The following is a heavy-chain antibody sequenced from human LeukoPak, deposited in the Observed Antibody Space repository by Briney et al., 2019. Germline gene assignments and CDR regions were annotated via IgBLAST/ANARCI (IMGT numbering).Heavy chain of an antibody. CDR1: GFTFSSYS. D-gene: IGHD2-15*01. CDR2: ISSSSSYI. Sequence: GGSLRLSCAASGFTFSSYSMNWVRQAPGKGLEWVSSISSSSSYIYYADSVKGRFTISRDNSKNTLYLQMNSLRAEDTAVYYCAKDPRSVVAATDWGQGTLVTVSS. CDR3: AKDPRSVVAATD. J-gene: IGHJ4*02. V-gene: IGHV3-21*01.